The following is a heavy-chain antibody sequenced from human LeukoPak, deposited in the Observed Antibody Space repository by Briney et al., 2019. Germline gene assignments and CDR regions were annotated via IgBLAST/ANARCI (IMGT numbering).Heavy chain of an antibody. CDR2: ISYDGSNK. Sequence: GRSLRLSCAASGFTVSSYAMHWVRQAPGKGLEWVAVISYDGSNKYYADSVKGRFTISRDNSKNTLYLQMNSLRAEDTAVYYCAREFFDGSGSYYNPMSGGNDYWGQGTLVTVSS. D-gene: IGHD3-10*01. J-gene: IGHJ4*02. V-gene: IGHV3-30*04. CDR1: GFTVSSYA. CDR3: AREFFDGSGSYYNPMSGGNDY.